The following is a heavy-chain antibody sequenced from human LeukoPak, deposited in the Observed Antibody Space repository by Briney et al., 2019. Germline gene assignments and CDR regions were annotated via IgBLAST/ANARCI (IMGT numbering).Heavy chain of an antibody. CDR1: GFTFSSYG. D-gene: IGHD3-3*01. V-gene: IGHV3-33*01. CDR2: IWYDGSNK. J-gene: IGHJ4*02. Sequence: PGGSLRLSCAASGFTFSSYGMHWVRQAPGKGLEWVAVIWYDGSNKYYVDSVKGRFTISRDNSKNTLYLQMNSLRAEDTAVYYCARDPAGSGYAYDYWGQGTLVTVSS. CDR3: ARDPAGSGYAYDY.